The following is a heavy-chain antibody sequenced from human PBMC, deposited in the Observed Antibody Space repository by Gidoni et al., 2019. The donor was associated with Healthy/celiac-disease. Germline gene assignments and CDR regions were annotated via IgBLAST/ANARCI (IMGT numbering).Heavy chain of an antibody. CDR1: GYSISSGYY. V-gene: IGHV4-38-2*01. Sequence: QVQLQESGPGLVKPSETLSLTCAVSGYSISSGYYWGWIRQPPGMGLEWIGSIYHSGSTYYNPSLKSRVTISVDTSKNQFSLKLSSVTAADTAVYYCARVTAAASTPNWFDPWGQGTLVTVSS. CDR3: ARVTAAASTPNWFDP. CDR2: IYHSGST. J-gene: IGHJ5*02. D-gene: IGHD6-13*01.